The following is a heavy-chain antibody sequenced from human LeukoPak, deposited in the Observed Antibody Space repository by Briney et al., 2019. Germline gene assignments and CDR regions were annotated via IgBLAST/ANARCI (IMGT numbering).Heavy chain of an antibody. CDR3: AKDDAWLQYGN. J-gene: IGHJ4*02. V-gene: IGHV3-23*01. CDR2: ISGSGGNT. Sequence: GGSLRLSCAASGFTFSSYAMNWVRQAPGKGLEWVSAISGSGGNTYYADSVKGRFTISRDNSKNTLYLQMNSLRAEDTAIYYCAKDDAWLQYGNWGRGTLVTVSS. D-gene: IGHD5-24*01. CDR1: GFTFSSYA.